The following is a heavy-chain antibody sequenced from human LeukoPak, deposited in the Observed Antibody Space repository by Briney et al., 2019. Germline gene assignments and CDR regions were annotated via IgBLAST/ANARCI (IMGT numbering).Heavy chain of an antibody. V-gene: IGHV3-7*03. CDR1: GFKFNFYW. J-gene: IGHJ5*02. Sequence: PGGSLRLSCAASGFKFNFYWMSWVRQAPGNGLELVAKINQDGSETYYVDSVRGRFTISRENAKNSVNLQMDSLRAEDTAVYYCTTDWGLASCAGDCYLPWGQGTLVTVSS. D-gene: IGHD2-21*02. CDR3: TTDWGLASCAGDCYLP. CDR2: INQDGSET.